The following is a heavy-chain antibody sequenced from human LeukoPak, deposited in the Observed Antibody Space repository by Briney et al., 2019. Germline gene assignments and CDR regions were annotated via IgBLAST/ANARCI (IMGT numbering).Heavy chain of an antibody. D-gene: IGHD3-22*01. V-gene: IGHV1-69*04. J-gene: IGHJ5*02. CDR1: GGTFSSYA. CDR3: ARDQDYYDSSGYYYDPS. CDR2: IIPILGIA. Sequence: SVEVSCKASGGTFSSYAIRWVRQAPGQGLEWMGRIIPILGIANYAQKFQGRVTITADKSTSTAYMELSSLRSEDTAVYYCARDQDYYDSSGYYYDPSWGQGTLVTVSS.